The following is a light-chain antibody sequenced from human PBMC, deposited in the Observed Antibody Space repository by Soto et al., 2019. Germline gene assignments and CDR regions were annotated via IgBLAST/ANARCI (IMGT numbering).Light chain of an antibody. Sequence: DIKITHSPSTLSASVGDRVTITCRASQSISTWLAWYQLKPGKAPNLLIYKASSLESGVPSRFSGSGSGTEFTLTIISLQPDDFATYYCQQYNPYSTFGQRTKV. CDR2: KAS. CDR1: QSISTW. J-gene: IGKJ1*01. CDR3: QQYNPYST. V-gene: IGKV1-5*03.